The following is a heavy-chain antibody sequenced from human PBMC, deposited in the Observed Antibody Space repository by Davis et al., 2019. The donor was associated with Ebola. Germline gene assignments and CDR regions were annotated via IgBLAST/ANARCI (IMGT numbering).Heavy chain of an antibody. CDR1: GGSISSYY. V-gene: IGHV4-59*08. D-gene: IGHD3-22*01. J-gene: IGHJ4*02. CDR2: IYYSGST. CDR3: ARHPAYYYDSSGYYHQGHFDY. Sequence: MPSETLSLTCTVSGGSISSYYWSWIRQPPGKGLEWIGYIYYSGSTIYNPSLKSRVTISVDTSKKQFSLKLSSVTAADTAVYYCARHPAYYYDSSGYYHQGHFDYWGQGTLVTVSS.